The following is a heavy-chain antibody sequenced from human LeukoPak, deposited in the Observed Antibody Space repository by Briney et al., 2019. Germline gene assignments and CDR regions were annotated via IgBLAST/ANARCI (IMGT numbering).Heavy chain of an antibody. V-gene: IGHV7-4-1*02. Sequence: ASVKVSCKASGYPFTTYAMHWVRQAPGQGLEWMGWINTNSGKPTYAPGFTGRFVFSLDTSVSSAYLQISSLKAEDTAIYYCARDLKEYGSTSDWFDPWGQGTLVTVSS. J-gene: IGHJ5*02. CDR2: INTNSGKP. CDR1: GYPFTTYA. CDR3: ARDLKEYGSTSDWFDP. D-gene: IGHD6-13*01.